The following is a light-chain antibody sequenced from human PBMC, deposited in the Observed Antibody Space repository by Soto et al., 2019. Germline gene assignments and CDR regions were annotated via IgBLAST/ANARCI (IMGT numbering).Light chain of an antibody. CDR1: HRVSSY. V-gene: IGKV3-15*01. J-gene: IGKJ4*01. CDR2: GTS. Sequence: IVMTQSPATLSVSPGERATLSCRASHRVSSYLAWYQQKPGQAPRLLIYGTSTRATGIPARFSGSGSGTEFTLTITSLQSEDFAVYYCQQYNNWPLTFGGGTKVDIK. CDR3: QQYNNWPLT.